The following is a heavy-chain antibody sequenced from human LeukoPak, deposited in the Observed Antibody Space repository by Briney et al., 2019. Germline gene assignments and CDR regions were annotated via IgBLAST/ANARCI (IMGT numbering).Heavy chain of an antibody. D-gene: IGHD5-12*01. CDR2: INSGGSGT. CDR1: GFTFSSYW. CDR3: ARTPSMRYVGDAFDN. Sequence: GGSLRLSCAASGFTFSSYWMHWVRQAPGKGLVWVSRINSGGSGTTYADSVKGRFTISRDTAKNTLYLQMNSLRAEDTAVYYCARTPSMRYVGDAFDNWGQGTKVIVSS. J-gene: IGHJ3*02. V-gene: IGHV3-74*01.